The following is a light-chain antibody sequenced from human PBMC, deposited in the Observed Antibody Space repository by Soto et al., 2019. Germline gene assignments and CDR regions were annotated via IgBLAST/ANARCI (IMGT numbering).Light chain of an antibody. CDR2: DAS. J-gene: IGKJ4*01. CDR1: QNIGTY. Sequence: DIQMTQSPSSLSASVGDRVTVSCRASQNIGTYLNWYQQKSGKAPEVLISDASNLQSGVPSRFSGTGSGTDFTLTISSLQPEDSATCYSQQSYNTSLTFGGGTKVEI. CDR3: QQSYNTSLT. V-gene: IGKV1-39*01.